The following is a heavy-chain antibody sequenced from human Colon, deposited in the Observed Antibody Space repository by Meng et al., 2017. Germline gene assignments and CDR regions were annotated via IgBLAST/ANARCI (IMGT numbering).Heavy chain of an antibody. D-gene: IGHD3/OR15-3a*01. V-gene: IGHV4-4*02. CDR2: FFHTGRT. CDR1: GGSITSNW. CDR3: ARHISILGQRGFDY. Sequence: HRQASGPGLVNPSGTLSFTAAVSGGSITSNWWIWVRQPPGRGLEWIGEFFHTGRTNYDTSLKSRVTISVDKSNNQCSLKLTSVTAADTAVYYCARHISILGQRGFDYWGQGTLVTVSS. J-gene: IGHJ4*02.